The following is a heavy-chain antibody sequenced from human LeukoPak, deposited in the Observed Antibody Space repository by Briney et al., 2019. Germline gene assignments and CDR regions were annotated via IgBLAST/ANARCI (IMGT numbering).Heavy chain of an antibody. CDR1: GGSFSGYY. CDR2: IYYSGST. Sequence: SETLSLTCAVYGGSFSGYYWSWIRQPPGKGLEWIGYIYYSGSTNYNPSLKSRVTISVDTSKNQFSLKLSSVTAADTAVYYCAALTPGNWFDPWGQGTLVTVSS. CDR3: AALTPGNWFDP. J-gene: IGHJ5*02. V-gene: IGHV4-59*13.